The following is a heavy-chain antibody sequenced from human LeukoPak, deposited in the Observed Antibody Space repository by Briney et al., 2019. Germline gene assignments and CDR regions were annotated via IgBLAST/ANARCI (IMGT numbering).Heavy chain of an antibody. CDR3: ARGLLRFLEWSTENRFDP. CDR1: GYTFTSYD. Sequence: ASVKVSCKASGYTFTSYDINWVRQATGQGLEWMGWMNPNSGDTGYAQKFQGRVTMTRDTSINTVYMELTSLRPEGTAVYYCARGLLRFLEWSTENRFDPWGQGTLVIVSS. D-gene: IGHD3-3*01. J-gene: IGHJ5*02. V-gene: IGHV1-8*01. CDR2: MNPNSGDT.